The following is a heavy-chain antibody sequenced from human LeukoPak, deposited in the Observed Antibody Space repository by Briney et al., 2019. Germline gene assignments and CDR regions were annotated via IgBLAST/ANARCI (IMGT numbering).Heavy chain of an antibody. CDR3: AKTRPYYYDSSGYYIDY. J-gene: IGHJ4*02. D-gene: IGHD3-22*01. V-gene: IGHV3-23*01. CDR2: ISGSGGST. Sequence: SGGSLRLSCAASGFTFSSYAMSWVRQAPGKGLEWVSAISGSGGSTYYADSVKGRFTISRDNSKNTLYLQMNSLRAEDTAVYYCAKTRPYYYDSSGYYIDYWGQGTLVTVSS. CDR1: GFTFSSYA.